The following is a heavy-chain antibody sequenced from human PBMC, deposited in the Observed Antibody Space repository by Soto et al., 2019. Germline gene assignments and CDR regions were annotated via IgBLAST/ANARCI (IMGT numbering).Heavy chain of an antibody. J-gene: IGHJ6*02. D-gene: IGHD2-21*01. CDR2: ISYDGSNK. CDR1: GFTFSSYA. V-gene: IGHV3-30-3*01. CDR3: ARDTLWDYYYYYGMDV. Sequence: GGSLRLSCAASGFTFSSYAMHWVRQAPGKGLEWVAVISYDGSNKYYADSVKGRFTISRDNSKNTLYLQMNSLRAEDTAVYYCARDTLWDYYYYYGMDVWGQGTTVTVSS.